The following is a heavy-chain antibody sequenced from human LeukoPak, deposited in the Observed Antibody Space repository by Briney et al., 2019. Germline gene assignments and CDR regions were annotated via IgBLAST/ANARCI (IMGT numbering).Heavy chain of an antibody. J-gene: IGHJ4*02. CDR3: ANDILTGSYYFDY. CDR2: ISGSGGST. V-gene: IGHV3-23*01. CDR1: GFTFSSYA. Sequence: PGGSLRLSCAASGFTFSSYAMSWVRQAPGKGLEWVSAISGSGGSTYYADSVKGRFTISRDNPKNTLYLQMNSLRAEDTAVYYCANDILTGSYYFDYWGQGTLVTVSS. D-gene: IGHD3-9*01.